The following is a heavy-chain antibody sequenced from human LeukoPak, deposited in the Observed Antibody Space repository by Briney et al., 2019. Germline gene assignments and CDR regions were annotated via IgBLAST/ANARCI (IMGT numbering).Heavy chain of an antibody. Sequence: ASVKVSCKASGYTLTGYYIHWVRQAPGQGLEWMGWINPNSGDTHYAQKFQGRVTMTRDTSISTGYMELSRLTSDDTALYYCARGGPSRGSGFYYFDHWGQGTPVTVSS. J-gene: IGHJ4*02. V-gene: IGHV1-2*02. CDR3: ARGGPSRGSGFYYFDH. CDR1: GYTLTGYY. CDR2: INPNSGDT. D-gene: IGHD6-19*01.